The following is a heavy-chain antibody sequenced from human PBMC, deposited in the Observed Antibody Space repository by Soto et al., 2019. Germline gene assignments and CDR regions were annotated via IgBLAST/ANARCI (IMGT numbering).Heavy chain of an antibody. CDR3: AKDREWFGELFDAFDI. V-gene: IGHV3-23*01. CDR2: ISGSGGST. D-gene: IGHD3-10*01. J-gene: IGHJ3*02. CDR1: GFTYSTYA. Sequence: GGSLRLSCAASGFTYSTYAMNWVRQAPGKGLEWVSAISGSGGSTYYADSVKGRFTISRDNSKNTLYLQMNSLRAEDTAVYYCAKDREWFGELFDAFDIWGQGTMVTVSS.